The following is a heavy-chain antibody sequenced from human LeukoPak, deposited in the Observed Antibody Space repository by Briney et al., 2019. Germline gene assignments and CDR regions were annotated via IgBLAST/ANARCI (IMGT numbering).Heavy chain of an antibody. CDR2: IIPIFGTA. CDR1: GGTFSSYA. J-gene: IGHJ4*02. V-gene: IGHV1-69*06. D-gene: IGHD6-13*01. CDR3: AYHMRIDSSSWPFMDY. Sequence: SVKVSCKASGGTFSSYAISWVRQAPGQGLEWMGRIIPIFGTANYAQKFQGRVTITADKSTSTAYMELSSLRSEDTAVYYCAYHMRIDSSSWPFMDYWGQGTLVTVS.